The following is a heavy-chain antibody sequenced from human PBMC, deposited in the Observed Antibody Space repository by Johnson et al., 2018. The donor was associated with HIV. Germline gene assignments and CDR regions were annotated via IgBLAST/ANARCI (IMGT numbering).Heavy chain of an antibody. CDR1: GFTFSSYG. V-gene: IGHV3-33*01. J-gene: IGHJ3*02. CDR3: ARGAIKYSSSWLGAFDI. Sequence: QVQLVESGGGVVQPGRSLRLSCAASGFTFSSYGMHWVRQAPGKGLEWVAVIGTAGDTYYPGSVQGRFTISRDNSKNTLYLQMNSLRAEDTAVYYCARGAIKYSSSWLGAFDIWGQGTMVTVSS. CDR2: IGTAGDT. D-gene: IGHD6-6*01.